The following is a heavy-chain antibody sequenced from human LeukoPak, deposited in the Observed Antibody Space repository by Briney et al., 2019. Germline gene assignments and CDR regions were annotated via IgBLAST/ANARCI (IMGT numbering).Heavy chain of an antibody. V-gene: IGHV4-59*01. CDR1: GGSISSYY. CDR3: ARDGYGSGSW. D-gene: IGHD3-10*01. CDR2: IYYSGST. J-gene: IGHJ4*02. Sequence: SETLSLTCTVSGGSISSYYWSWIRQPPGKGLEWIGYIYYSGSTNYNPSLKSRVTISVDTSKNQFSLKLSSVTAADTAVYYCARDGYGSGSWWGQGALVTVSS.